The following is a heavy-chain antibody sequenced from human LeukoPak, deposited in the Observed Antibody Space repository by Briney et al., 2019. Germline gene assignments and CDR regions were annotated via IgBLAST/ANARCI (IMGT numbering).Heavy chain of an antibody. D-gene: IGHD4-23*01. Sequence: SETLSLTCTVSGGSISSYYWSWIRQPPGKGLEWIGYIYYSGSTNYNPSLKSRVTISVDTSKNQFSLKLSSVTAADTAVYYCARSKDIYGGDFDYWGQGTLVTVSS. CDR2: IYYSGST. CDR3: ARSKDIYGGDFDY. V-gene: IGHV4-59*01. CDR1: GGSISSYY. J-gene: IGHJ4*02.